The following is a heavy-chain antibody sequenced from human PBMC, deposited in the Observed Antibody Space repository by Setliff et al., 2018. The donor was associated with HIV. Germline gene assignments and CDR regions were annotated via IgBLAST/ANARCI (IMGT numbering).Heavy chain of an antibody. D-gene: IGHD3-10*01. CDR2: INPNSGGT. V-gene: IGHV1-2*02. CDR1: GYTFTSYS. J-gene: IGHJ1*01. Sequence: ASVKVSCKASGYTFTSYSLNWVRQAPGQGLEWMGWINPNSGGTNYAQKFQGRVTMTRDTSISTAYMELSRLRSDDTAVYYCARHHNTMVRGVAYFQHWGQGTLVTVSS. CDR3: ARHHNTMVRGVAYFQH.